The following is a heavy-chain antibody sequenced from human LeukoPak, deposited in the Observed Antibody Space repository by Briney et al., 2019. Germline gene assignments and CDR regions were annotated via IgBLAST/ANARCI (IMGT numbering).Heavy chain of an antibody. CDR2: IYSGGST. CDR1: GFTVSSNY. CDR3: ARRTTIIAAADLANWYFDL. Sequence: GGSLRLSCAASGFTVSSNYMSWVRQAPGKGLERVSVIYSGGSTYYADSVKGRFTISRDNSKNTLYLQMNSLRAEDTAVYYCARRTTIIAAADLANWYFDLWGRGTLVTVSS. J-gene: IGHJ2*01. D-gene: IGHD6-13*01. V-gene: IGHV3-53*01.